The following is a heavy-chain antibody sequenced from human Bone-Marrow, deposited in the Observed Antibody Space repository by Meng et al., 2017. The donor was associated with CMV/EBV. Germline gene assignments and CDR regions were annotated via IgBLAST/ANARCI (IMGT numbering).Heavy chain of an antibody. D-gene: IGHD3-22*01. V-gene: IGHV3-23*01. CDR2: ISGRGGST. CDR1: FPFSSYA. J-gene: IGHJ4*02. Sequence: FPFSSYASSWVRQAPGKGLEWVSAISGRGGSTYYADSVKGRYTISRDNSKNTLYLQMNSLRAEDTAVYYCAKELDYYDSSGYYCNFDYWGQGTLVTVSS. CDR3: AKELDYYDSSGYYCNFDY.